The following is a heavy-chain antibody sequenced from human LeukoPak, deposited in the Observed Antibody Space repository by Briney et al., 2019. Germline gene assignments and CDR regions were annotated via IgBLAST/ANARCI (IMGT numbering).Heavy chain of an antibody. D-gene: IGHD4-17*01. CDR3: ARDGPHGDYFDY. V-gene: IGHV4-31*03. J-gene: IGHJ4*02. CDR1: GGSISSGGYY. CDR2: IYYSGST. Sequence: NPSETLSLTCTVSGGSISSGGYYWSWIRQHPGKGLEWIGYIYYSGSTYYNPSLKSRVTISVDTSKNQFSLKLSSVTAADTAVYYCARDGPHGDYFDYWGQGTLVTVSS.